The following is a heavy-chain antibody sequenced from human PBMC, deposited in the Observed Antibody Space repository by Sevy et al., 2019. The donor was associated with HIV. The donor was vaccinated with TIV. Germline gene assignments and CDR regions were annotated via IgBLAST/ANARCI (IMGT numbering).Heavy chain of an antibody. CDR3: ACFKGVVVVTAIIGWFDP. J-gene: IGHJ5*02. CDR2: ISGSGGST. CDR1: GFTFSSYA. D-gene: IGHD2-21*02. V-gene: IGHV3-23*01. Sequence: GGSLRLSCAASGFTFSSYAMSWVRQAPGKGLEWVSAISGSGGSTYYADSVKGRFTISRDNSKNTLYLQMNSLRAEDTAVYYCACFKGVVVVTAIIGWFDPWGQGTLVTVSS.